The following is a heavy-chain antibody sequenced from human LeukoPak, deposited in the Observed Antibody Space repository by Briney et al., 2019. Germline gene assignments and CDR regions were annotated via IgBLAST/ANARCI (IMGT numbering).Heavy chain of an antibody. CDR1: GFTFSSYS. V-gene: IGHV3-21*01. D-gene: IGHD2-15*01. J-gene: IGHJ3*02. CDR3: ARATGGKMEDAFDI. CDR2: IISSSSYI. Sequence: GGSLRLSCAASGFTFSSYSMNWVRQAPGKGLEWVSSIISSSSYIYYADSVKGRFTISRDNAKNSLYLQMNSLRAEDTAVYYCARATGGKMEDAFDIWGQGTMVTVSS.